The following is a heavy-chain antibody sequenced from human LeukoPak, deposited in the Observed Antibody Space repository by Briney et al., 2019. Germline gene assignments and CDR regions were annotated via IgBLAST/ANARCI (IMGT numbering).Heavy chain of an antibody. CDR2: ISRSSAYI. J-gene: IGHJ3*02. CDR1: GFTLSSYS. Sequence: GGSLRLSCAASGFTLSSYSMNWVRQAPGKGLEWVSSISRSSAYIYYADSVKGRFTISRDSAKNSLYLQMNSLRAEDTAVYYCASFPPYMVRTDAFDIWGQGTMVTVSS. D-gene: IGHD3-10*01. V-gene: IGHV3-21*01. CDR3: ASFPPYMVRTDAFDI.